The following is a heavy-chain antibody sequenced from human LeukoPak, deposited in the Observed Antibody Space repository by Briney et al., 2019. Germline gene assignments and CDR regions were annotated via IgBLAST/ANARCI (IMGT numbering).Heavy chain of an antibody. CDR1: GYTFITYW. CDR3: ARPDDYGGKPAAFDI. J-gene: IGHJ3*02. Sequence: GESLKISCQGSGYTFITYWIGWVRQMPGKGLEWIGIIYPGDSDTRYSPSFQGQVTISADKSISTAYLQWSSLKTSDTAMYYCARPDDYGGKPAAFDIWGQGTMVTVSS. CDR2: IYPGDSDT. D-gene: IGHD4-23*01. V-gene: IGHV5-51*01.